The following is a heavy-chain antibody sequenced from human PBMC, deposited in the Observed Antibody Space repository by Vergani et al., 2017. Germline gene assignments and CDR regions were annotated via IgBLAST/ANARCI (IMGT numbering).Heavy chain of an antibody. V-gene: IGHV5-51*01. Sequence: EVQLVQSGAEVKKTGASLKISCQGSGYSFTNYWIGWVRQMPGKGLEWMGIMYPGDSDTRYSPSFQGQVTISVDKSISTAYLQWSSLKASDTAMYYCARLLIRYSSGHDAFDIWGQGTMVTVSS. CDR2: MYPGDSDT. J-gene: IGHJ3*02. CDR1: GYSFTNYW. CDR3: ARLLIRYSSGHDAFDI. D-gene: IGHD6-19*01.